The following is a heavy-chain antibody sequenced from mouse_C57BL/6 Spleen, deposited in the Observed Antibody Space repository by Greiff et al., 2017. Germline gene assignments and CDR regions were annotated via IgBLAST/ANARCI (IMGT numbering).Heavy chain of an antibody. CDR1: GYTFTDYN. CDR2: INPNNGGT. D-gene: IGHD1-1*01. V-gene: IGHV1-22*01. J-gene: IGHJ2*01. Sequence: VQLQQSGPELVKPGASVKMSCKASGYTFTDYNMHWVKQSHGKSLEWIGYINPNNGGTSYNQKFKGKATLTVNKSSSTAYMELRSLTSEDSAVYYCARKEGNGSFFDYWGQGTTLTVSS. CDR3: ARKEGNGSFFDY.